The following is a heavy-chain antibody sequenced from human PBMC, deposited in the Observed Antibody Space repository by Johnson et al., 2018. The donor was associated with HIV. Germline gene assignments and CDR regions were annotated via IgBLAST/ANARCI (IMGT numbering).Heavy chain of an antibody. CDR2: IKSKTDGGTT. V-gene: IGHV3-15*01. CDR1: GFTFSDYY. Sequence: MLLVESGGGVVQPGGSLRLSCAVSGFTFSDYYMSWVRQAPGKGLEWVGRIKSKTDGGTTDYAAPVKGRFTIPRDDSKNTLYLQMNSLKTEDTAVYYCAREFRYSSSPSHYAFDIWGQGTMVTVSS. J-gene: IGHJ3*02. CDR3: AREFRYSSSPSHYAFDI. D-gene: IGHD6-6*01.